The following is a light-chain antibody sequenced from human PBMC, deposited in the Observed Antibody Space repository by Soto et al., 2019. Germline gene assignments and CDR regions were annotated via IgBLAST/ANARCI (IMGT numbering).Light chain of an antibody. J-gene: IGLJ2*01. CDR1: SSDIGSNT. CDR3: AAWDDSLNGPV. Sequence: QSVLTQPPSASGTPGQWVTIYCSGGSSDIGSNTVHWYQHLPGTAPKLLIYNGNQRPSGVPDRFSGSKSGTSASLAISGLQSEDEADYYCAAWDDSLNGPVFGGGTKLTVL. CDR2: NGN. V-gene: IGLV1-44*01.